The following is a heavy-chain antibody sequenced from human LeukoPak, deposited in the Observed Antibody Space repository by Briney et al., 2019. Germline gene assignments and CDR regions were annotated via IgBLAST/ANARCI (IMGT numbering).Heavy chain of an antibody. D-gene: IGHD6-13*01. J-gene: IGHJ5*02. CDR3: ARDKGAAAGFWFDP. Sequence: ASVKVSCKASGGTSSSYAVSWVRQAPGQGLEWMGGIIPIFGTANYAQKFQGRVTITADESTSTAYMELSSLRSEDTAVYYCARDKGAAAGFWFDPWGQGTLVTVSS. V-gene: IGHV1-69*13. CDR2: IIPIFGTA. CDR1: GGTSSSYA.